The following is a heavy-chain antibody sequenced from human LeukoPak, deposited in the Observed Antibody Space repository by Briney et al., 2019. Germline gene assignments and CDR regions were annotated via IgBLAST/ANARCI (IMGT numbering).Heavy chain of an antibody. Sequence: SVKVSCKASGYTFTGYYMHWVRQAPGQGLEWMGWINPNSGGTNYAQKFQGRVTMTRDTSISTAYMELSRLRSDDTAVYYCARVKRGAGRIGNWFDPWGQGTLVTVSS. CDR1: GYTFTGYY. D-gene: IGHD6-19*01. CDR3: ARVKRGAGRIGNWFDP. J-gene: IGHJ5*02. V-gene: IGHV1-2*02. CDR2: INPNSGGT.